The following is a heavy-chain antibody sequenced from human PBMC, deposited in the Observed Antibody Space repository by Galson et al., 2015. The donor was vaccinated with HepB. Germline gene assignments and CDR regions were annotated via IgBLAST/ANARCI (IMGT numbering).Heavy chain of an antibody. V-gene: IGHV3-21*01. J-gene: IGHJ4*02. CDR3: ARIMHPYGSGSYDY. Sequence: SLRLSCAASGFTFSTYSVNWVRQAPGKGLEWVSSISSTSSYIYYADSVRGRFTISRDNAKNSLYLQMNSLGAEDTAVYYCARIMHPYGSGSYDYWGQGTLVTVSS. CDR2: ISSTSSYI. D-gene: IGHD3-10*01. CDR1: GFTFSTYS.